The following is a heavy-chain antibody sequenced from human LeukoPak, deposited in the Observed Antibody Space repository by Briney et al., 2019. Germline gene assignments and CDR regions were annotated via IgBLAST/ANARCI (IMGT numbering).Heavy chain of an antibody. V-gene: IGHV3-20*04. D-gene: IGHD1-14*01. CDR3: ATRQGGNPAY. CDR1: GFIFDDYG. CDR2: INWNGGST. J-gene: IGHJ4*02. Sequence: GGSLRLSCAASGFIFDDYGMTWVRQAPGKGLEWVSGINWNGGSTGYGDSVKGRFTISRDNAKNMLYLQVNSLRAEDTAVYYCATRQGGNPAYWGQGTLVTVSS.